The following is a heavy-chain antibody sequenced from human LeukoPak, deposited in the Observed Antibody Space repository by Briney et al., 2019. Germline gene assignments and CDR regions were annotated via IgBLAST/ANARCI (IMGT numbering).Heavy chain of an antibody. D-gene: IGHD1-26*01. Sequence: GESLRLSCAASGFTFSSYNMNWVRQAPGKGLEWVSYISSSSNTIYYADSVKGRFTISRDNAKNSLYLQMNSLRAEDTAVYYCATESGTYSGTCFDYWGQGNLVTVSS. V-gene: IGHV3-48*01. CDR2: ISSSSNTI. CDR1: GFTFSSYN. J-gene: IGHJ4*02. CDR3: ATESGTYSGTCFDY.